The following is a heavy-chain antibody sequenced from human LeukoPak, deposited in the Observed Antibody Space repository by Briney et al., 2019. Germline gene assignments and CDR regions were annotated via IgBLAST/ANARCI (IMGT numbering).Heavy chain of an antibody. CDR1: GFTFSSYA. D-gene: IGHD4-17*01. V-gene: IGHV3-23*01. CDR3: SRDPNGDYVGAFDFQR. J-gene: IGHJ1*01. Sequence: GGSLTLSCAVSGFTFSSYAMTWVRQAPGRGLEWVSSIRGSGGGTDYADSARGRFTISRDNSKNTLYLQMNSLRAEDTAIYYCSRDPNGDYVGAFDFQRWGQGTLVTVSS. CDR2: IRGSGGGT.